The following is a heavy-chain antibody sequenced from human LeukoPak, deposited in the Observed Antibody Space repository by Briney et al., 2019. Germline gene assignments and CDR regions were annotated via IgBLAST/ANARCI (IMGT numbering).Heavy chain of an antibody. Sequence: ASVKVSCKASGGTFSSYTISWVRQAPGQGLEWMGRIIPILGIANYAQKFQGRVTITADKSTSTAYMELSSLRSEDMAVYYCASAPPLEWLSWFDPWGQGTLVTVSS. CDR2: IIPILGIA. D-gene: IGHD3-3*01. CDR1: GGTFSSYT. V-gene: IGHV1-69*02. J-gene: IGHJ5*02. CDR3: ASAPPLEWLSWFDP.